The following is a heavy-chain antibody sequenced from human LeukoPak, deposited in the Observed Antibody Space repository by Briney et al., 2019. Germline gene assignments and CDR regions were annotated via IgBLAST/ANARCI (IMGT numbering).Heavy chain of an antibody. CDR3: ARVDYGNLRGPRWYFDL. V-gene: IGHV1-69*01. J-gene: IGHJ2*01. Sequence: ASVKVSCKASGGTFSSYAISWVRQAPGQGLEWMGGIIPIFGTANYAQKFQGRVTITADESTRTAYMELSSLRSEGTAVYYCARVDYGNLRGPRWYFDLWGRGTLVTVSS. CDR2: IIPIFGTA. CDR1: GGTFSSYA. D-gene: IGHD4-11*01.